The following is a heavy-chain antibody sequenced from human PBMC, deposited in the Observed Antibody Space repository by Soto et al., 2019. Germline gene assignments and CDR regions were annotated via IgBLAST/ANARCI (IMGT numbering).Heavy chain of an antibody. D-gene: IGHD6-13*01. J-gene: IGHJ4*02. V-gene: IGHV3-7*01. CDR1: GFTFSSYW. CDR2: IKQDGSEK. Sequence: GGSLRLSCAASGFTFSSYWMSWVRQAPGKGLEWVANIKQDGSEKYYVDSVKGRFTISRDNAKNSLYLQMNSLRAEDTAVYYCAREGGPRAAAGKDCFDYWGQGTLVTVSS. CDR3: AREGGPRAAAGKDCFDY.